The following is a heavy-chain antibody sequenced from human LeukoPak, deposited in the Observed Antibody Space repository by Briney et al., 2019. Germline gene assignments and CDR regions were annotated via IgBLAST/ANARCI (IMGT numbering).Heavy chain of an antibody. V-gene: IGHV4-38-2*01. CDR3: ARGEKWYDAFDI. CDR1: GYSISSGYY. J-gene: IGHJ3*02. CDR2: IYHSGST. D-gene: IGHD2-15*01. Sequence: PSGTLSLTCAVSGYSISSGYYWGWIRQPPGKGLEWIGSIYHSGSTYYNPSLKSRVTISVDTSKNQFSLKLSSVTAADTAVYYCARGEKWYDAFDIWGQGTMVTVSS.